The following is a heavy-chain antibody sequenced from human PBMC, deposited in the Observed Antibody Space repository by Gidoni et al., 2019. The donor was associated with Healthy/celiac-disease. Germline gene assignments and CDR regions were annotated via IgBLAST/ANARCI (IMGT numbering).Heavy chain of an antibody. Sequence: QVQLVESGGGVVQPGRSLRLSCAASGFTFSSYAMHWVRQAPGKGLEWVAVISYDGSNKYYADSVKGRFTISRDNSKNTLYLQMNSLRAEDTAVYYCTVATFDYWGQGTLVTVSS. V-gene: IGHV3-30*04. J-gene: IGHJ4*02. CDR3: TVATFDY. CDR2: ISYDGSNK. CDR1: GFTFSSYA. D-gene: IGHD2-21*02.